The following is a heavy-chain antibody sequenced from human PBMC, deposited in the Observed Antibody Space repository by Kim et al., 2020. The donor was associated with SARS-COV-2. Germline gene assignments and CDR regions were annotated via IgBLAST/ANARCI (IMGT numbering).Heavy chain of an antibody. D-gene: IGHD2-2*01. Sequence: GGSLRLSCAASGFTFSSYWMHWVRQAPGKGLVWVSRINSDGSSTSYADSVKGRFTISRDNAKNTLYLQMNSLRAEDTAVYYCARDKGKYCSSTSCYIPRDDYYGMDVWGQGTTVTVSS. J-gene: IGHJ6*02. V-gene: IGHV3-74*01. CDR1: GFTFSSYW. CDR3: ARDKGKYCSSTSCYIPRDDYYGMDV. CDR2: INSDGSST.